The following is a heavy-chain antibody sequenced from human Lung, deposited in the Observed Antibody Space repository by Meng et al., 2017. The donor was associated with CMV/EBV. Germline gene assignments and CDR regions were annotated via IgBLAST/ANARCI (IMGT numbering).Heavy chain of an antibody. V-gene: IGHV4-59*01. CDR1: GGSISSYY. CDR2: IYYSGST. J-gene: IGHJ4*02. D-gene: IGHD1-14*01. Sequence: SETLSLXCTVSGGSISSYYWSWIRQPPGKGLEWIGYIYYSGSTNYNPSLKSRVTISRDNAKNSLVLQMNSLRVEDTALYYCAKDRHDAGTTCFDHWGQGTXVTVSS. CDR3: AKDRHDAGTTCFDH.